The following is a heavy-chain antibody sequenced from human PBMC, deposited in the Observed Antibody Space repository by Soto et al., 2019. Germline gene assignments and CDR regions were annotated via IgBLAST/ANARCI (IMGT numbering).Heavy chain of an antibody. Sequence: QVQLQESGPGLVKPSETLSLTCTVSGDSISNYYWSWILQPPGRGLEWIGYIHDSGNINYNPSLKSRVTISVHTSKNQFSLKLSSVTDADTAVYYCARPNCAGDCNSGYGYLDVWGPGTTVTVSS. CDR3: ARPNCAGDCNSGYGYLDV. CDR1: GDSISNYY. J-gene: IGHJ6*02. D-gene: IGHD2-21*02. CDR2: IHDSGNI. V-gene: IGHV4-59*08.